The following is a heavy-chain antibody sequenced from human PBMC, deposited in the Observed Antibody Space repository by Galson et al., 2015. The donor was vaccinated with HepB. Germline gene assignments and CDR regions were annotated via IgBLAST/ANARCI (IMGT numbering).Heavy chain of an antibody. J-gene: IGHJ4*02. CDR2: IYYSGST. CDR3: ARDPGYSYGNYFDY. Sequence: TLSLTCTVSGGSISSGDYYWSWIRQPPGKGLEWIGYIYYSGSTYYNPSLKSRVTISVDTSKNQFSLKLSSVTAADTAVYYCARDPGYSYGNYFDYWGQGTLVTVSS. D-gene: IGHD5-18*01. CDR1: GGSISSGDYY. V-gene: IGHV4-30-4*01.